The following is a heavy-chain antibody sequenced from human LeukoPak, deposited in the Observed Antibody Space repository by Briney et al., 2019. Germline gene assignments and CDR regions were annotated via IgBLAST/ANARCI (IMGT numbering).Heavy chain of an antibody. CDR3: AKDLGYCSSSSCPFDY. V-gene: IGHV3-23*01. D-gene: IGHD2-2*01. CDR1: GFSFSSYT. J-gene: IGHJ4*02. Sequence: GGSLRLSCAVSGFSFSSYTMSWVRQAPGKGLEWVSAISGSGGSTYYADCVKGRFTISRDNSKNTLFLQMNSLRAEDTAVYYCAKDLGYCSSSSCPFDYWGQGTLVTVSS. CDR2: ISGSGGST.